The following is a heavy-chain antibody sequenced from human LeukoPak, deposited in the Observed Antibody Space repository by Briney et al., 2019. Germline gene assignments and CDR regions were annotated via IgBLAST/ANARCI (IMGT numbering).Heavy chain of an antibody. D-gene: IGHD3-16*01. V-gene: IGHV4-38-2*01. J-gene: IGHJ4*02. CDR1: VYSIGSGYF. CDR3: ARQVREVLTQNYD. Sequence: SETLSLTYAVSVYSIGSGYFWGWIRQPPAKGLEWIGSIYHSGTTFYNPSLKGRVTISIDTSKNQLALRLSSVTAVDTAVYFCARQVREVLTQNYDWGQGILVTVSS. CDR2: IYHSGTT.